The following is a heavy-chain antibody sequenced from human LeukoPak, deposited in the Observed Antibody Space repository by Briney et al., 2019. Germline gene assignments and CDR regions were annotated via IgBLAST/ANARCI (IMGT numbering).Heavy chain of an antibody. CDR1: GYTFTSYD. V-gene: IGHV1-8*01. Sequence: ASVKVSCKASGYTFTSYDINWERQATGQGLEWIGWMNPNSGNTGYAQKFQGRVTMTRNTSISTAYMELSSLRSEDTAVYYCARGGYDFWSGYYSVYYYGMDVWGQGTTVTVSS. J-gene: IGHJ6*02. CDR3: ARGGYDFWSGYYSVYYYGMDV. D-gene: IGHD3-3*01. CDR2: MNPNSGNT.